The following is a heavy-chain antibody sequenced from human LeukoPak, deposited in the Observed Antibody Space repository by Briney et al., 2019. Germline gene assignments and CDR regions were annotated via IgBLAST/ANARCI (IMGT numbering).Heavy chain of an antibody. CDR3: ARERQQLKDY. Sequence: TLSLTFAVFGGSISSGGYSWSWIRQPPGKGLESIAYIYHSGSTYYNPSLKSRVTISVDRSKNQFSLKLSSVTAADTAVYYCARERQQLKDYWGQGTVVTVSS. J-gene: IGHJ4*02. CDR1: GGSISSGGYS. D-gene: IGHD6-13*01. V-gene: IGHV4-30-2*01. CDR2: IYHSGST.